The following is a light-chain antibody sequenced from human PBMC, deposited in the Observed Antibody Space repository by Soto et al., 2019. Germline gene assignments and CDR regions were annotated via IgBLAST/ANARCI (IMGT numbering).Light chain of an antibody. CDR3: QQYNSYSRT. V-gene: IGKV1-5*03. CDR2: KAS. CDR1: QSMSSW. Sequence: DIQMTQSPSTLSSSVGDRVTITCRASQSMSSWLAWYQQKPGKAPKLLIYKASSLESGVPSRFSGSGSGTEFTLTIRSLQPDDFATDYCQQYNSYSRTFGKGTKVEI. J-gene: IGKJ1*01.